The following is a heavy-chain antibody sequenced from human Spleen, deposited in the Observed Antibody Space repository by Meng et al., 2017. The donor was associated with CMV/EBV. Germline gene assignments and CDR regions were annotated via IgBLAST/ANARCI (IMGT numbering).Heavy chain of an antibody. D-gene: IGHD3-22*01. CDR2: IIPILGIA. Sequence: SVKVSCKASGGTFSSYTISWVRQAPGQGLEWMGRIIPILGIANYAQKFQGRVTITADKSTRTAYMELRSLRSDDTAIYYCAVSTYYLDSSGSYFDYWGQGTLVTVSS. CDR3: AVSTYYLDSSGSYFDY. V-gene: IGHV1-69*02. J-gene: IGHJ4*02. CDR1: GGTFSSYT.